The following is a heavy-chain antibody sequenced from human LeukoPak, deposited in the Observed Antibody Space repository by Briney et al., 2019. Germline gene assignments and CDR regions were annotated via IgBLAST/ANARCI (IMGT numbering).Heavy chain of an antibody. Sequence: ASVKVSCKASGGTFSSYAISWVRQAPGQGLEWMGGIIPIFGTANYAQKFQGRVTITADESTSTAYMELSSLRSEDTAVYYCARAYYGSGSYYYGMDVWGRGTTVTVSS. D-gene: IGHD3-10*01. J-gene: IGHJ6*02. CDR1: GGTFSSYA. CDR3: ARAYYGSGSYYYGMDV. V-gene: IGHV1-69*13. CDR2: IIPIFGTA.